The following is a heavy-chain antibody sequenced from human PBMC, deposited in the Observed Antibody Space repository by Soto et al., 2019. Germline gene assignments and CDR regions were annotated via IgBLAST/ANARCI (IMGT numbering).Heavy chain of an antibody. J-gene: IGHJ6*02. CDR2: IRSKGNNYAT. Sequence: GGSLRLSCATSGFTFSGYAMHWVRQASGKGLEWVGRIRSKGNNYATEYAASVKGRFTISRDDSRNTAFLQMNSLRTEDTAVYYCSRWSVTGNCYGIDVWGQGTTVTVSS. CDR3: SRWSVTGNCYGIDV. D-gene: IGHD6-19*01. CDR1: GFTFSGYA. V-gene: IGHV3-73*01.